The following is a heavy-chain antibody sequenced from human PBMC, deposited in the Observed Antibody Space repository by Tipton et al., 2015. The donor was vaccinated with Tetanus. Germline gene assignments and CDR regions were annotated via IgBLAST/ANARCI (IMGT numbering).Heavy chain of an antibody. V-gene: IGHV4-39*07. J-gene: IGHJ4*02. D-gene: IGHD3-3*02. CDR2: VYYSGTT. Sequence: GLVKPSETLSLTCTVSGDSVTIGTYYWGWIRQPPGKGLEWIGSVYYSGTTYYNASLESRVTISRDTSQNRFSLKVASVTAADTAMYQCARIRLNPVPHIDLWGQGTLVTVSS. CDR1: GDSVTIGTYY. CDR3: ARIRLNPVPHIDL.